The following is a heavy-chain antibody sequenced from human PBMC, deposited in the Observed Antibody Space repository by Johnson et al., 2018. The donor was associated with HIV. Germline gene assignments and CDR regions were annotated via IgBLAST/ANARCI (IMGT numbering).Heavy chain of an antibody. D-gene: IGHD1-26*01. CDR2: ISGRGGST. CDR3: AKGRSGAGGAFDI. J-gene: IGHJ3*02. V-gene: IGHV3-23*04. CDR1: GLSVSYGY. Sequence: VQLVESGGGLIQPGGSLRLSCAASGLSVSYGYMTWVRQAPGKGLEWVSVISGRGGSTFYADSVRGRFTISRDTSKNTMYLQMNSLRAEDTAVYYCAKGRSGAGGAFDIWGQGTMVTVSS.